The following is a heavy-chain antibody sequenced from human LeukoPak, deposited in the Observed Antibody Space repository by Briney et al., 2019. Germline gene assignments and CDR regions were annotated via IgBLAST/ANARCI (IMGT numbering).Heavy chain of an antibody. CDR3: ARVMTTVKFFDY. CDR1: GGSISSGGYY. CDR2: IYYSGST. D-gene: IGHD4-17*01. Sequence: PSETLSLTCTVSGGSISSGGYYWSWIRQHPGKGLEWIGYIYYSGSTYYNPSLKGRVTISVDTSKNQFSLKLSSVTAADTAVYYCARVMTTVKFFDYWGQGTLVTVSS. J-gene: IGHJ4*02. V-gene: IGHV4-31*03.